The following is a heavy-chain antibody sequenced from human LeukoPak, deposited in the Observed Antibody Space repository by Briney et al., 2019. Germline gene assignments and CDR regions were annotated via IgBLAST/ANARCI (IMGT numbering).Heavy chain of an antibody. Sequence: PGGSLRLSCAASGFTFSSYWMTWVRQAPGKGLEWVANIKDDGSAKYYVDSVKGRFTISRDDAKNSLYLQMNSLRADDTAVYYCARIHLYHGDFDSWGQGTLVTVSS. CDR1: GFTFSSYW. D-gene: IGHD1-14*01. CDR3: ARIHLYHGDFDS. CDR2: IKDDGSAK. V-gene: IGHV3-7*01. J-gene: IGHJ4*02.